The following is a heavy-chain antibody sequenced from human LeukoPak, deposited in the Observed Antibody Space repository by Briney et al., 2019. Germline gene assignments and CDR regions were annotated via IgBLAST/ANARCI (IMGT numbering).Heavy chain of an antibody. CDR2: ISGSGGST. D-gene: IGHD6-6*01. J-gene: IGHJ6*02. CDR3: ARHPGGSSWAGYYYGMDV. Sequence: PGGSLRLSCAASGFTFSSYAMSWVRQAPGKGLEWVSAISGSGGSTYYADSVKGRFTIPRDNSKNTLYLQMNSLRAEDTAVYYCARHPGGSSWAGYYYGMDVWGQGTTVTVSS. V-gene: IGHV3-23*01. CDR1: GFTFSSYA.